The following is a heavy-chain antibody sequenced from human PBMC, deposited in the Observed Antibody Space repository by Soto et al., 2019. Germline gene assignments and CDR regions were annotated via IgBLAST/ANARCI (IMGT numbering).Heavy chain of an antibody. CDR3: ARGTRGSVPAAMPGRDDYYYYMDV. CDR2: INHSGST. CDR1: GGSFSGYY. V-gene: IGHV4-34*01. D-gene: IGHD2-2*01. J-gene: IGHJ6*03. Sequence: SETLSLTCAVYGGSFSGYYWSWIRQPPGKGLEWIGEINHSGSTNYNPSLKSRVTISVDTSKNQFSLKRSSVTAADTAVYYCARGTRGSVPAAMPGRDDYYYYMDVWGKGTTVTVSS.